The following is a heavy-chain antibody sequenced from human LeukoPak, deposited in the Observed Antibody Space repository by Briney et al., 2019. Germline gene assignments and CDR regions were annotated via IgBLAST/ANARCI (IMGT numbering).Heavy chain of an antibody. D-gene: IGHD1-26*01. CDR3: ARDSEWELLTPYYFDY. J-gene: IGHJ4*02. CDR1: GFTFSSYS. V-gene: IGHV3-48*01. CDR2: ISSSSSTI. Sequence: GGSLRLSCAASGFTFSSYSMDWVRQAPGKGLEWVSYISSSSSTIYYADSVKGRFTISRDNAKNSLYLQMNGLRAEDTAVYYCARDSEWELLTPYYFDYWGQGTLVTVSS.